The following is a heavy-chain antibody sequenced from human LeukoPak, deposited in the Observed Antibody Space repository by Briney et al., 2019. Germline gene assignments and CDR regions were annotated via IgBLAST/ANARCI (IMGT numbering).Heavy chain of an antibody. Sequence: LSLTCTVSGGSISSSSYYWGWIRQAPGKGLEWVSYISSSGGTRYYADSVKGRFTISRNNAKNSLYLQMNSLRAEDTAVYYCARDWAAAGFDYWGQGTLVTVSS. CDR1: GGSISSSSYY. CDR3: ARDWAAAGFDY. J-gene: IGHJ4*02. CDR2: ISSSGGTR. V-gene: IGHV3-11*01. D-gene: IGHD6-13*01.